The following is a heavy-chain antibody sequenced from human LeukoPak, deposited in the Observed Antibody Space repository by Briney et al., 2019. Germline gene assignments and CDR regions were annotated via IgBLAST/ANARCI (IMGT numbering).Heavy chain of an antibody. CDR3: EREDPQTTVPEGLDV. Sequence: SETLSLTFTVSGGSISNYYWSWIRQSPVKGLEWIGYTYFSGATNYNPSLKSRVTISVDTSKNQFSLKLSSVTAADTAVYYCEREDPQTTVPEGLDVWGQGTTVTVSS. CDR2: TYFSGAT. J-gene: IGHJ6*02. D-gene: IGHD4-17*01. CDR1: GGSISNYY. V-gene: IGHV4-59*01.